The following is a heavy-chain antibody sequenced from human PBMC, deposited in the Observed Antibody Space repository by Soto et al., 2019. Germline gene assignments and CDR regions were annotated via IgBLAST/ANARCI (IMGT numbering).Heavy chain of an antibody. D-gene: IGHD3-22*01. CDR1: GGTFSSYA. CDR3: SIYYDSSGYYKPYTNHFDY. Sequence: GASVKVSCKASGGTFSSYAISWVRQAPGQGLEWMGGIIPIFGTANYAQKFQGRVTITADESTSTAYMELSSLRSEDTAVYYCSIYYDSSGYYKPYTNHFDYWGQGTLVTVSS. J-gene: IGHJ4*02. CDR2: IIPIFGTA. V-gene: IGHV1-69*13.